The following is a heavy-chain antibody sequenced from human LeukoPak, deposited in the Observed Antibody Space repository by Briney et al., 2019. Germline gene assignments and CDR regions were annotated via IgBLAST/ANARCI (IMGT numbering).Heavy chain of an antibody. D-gene: IGHD2-15*01. V-gene: IGHV1-2*02. CDR1: GYTFTGYC. Sequence: ASVKVSCKASGYTFTGYCMHWVRQAPGQGLEWMGWINPNSGGTNYAQKFQGRVTMTRDTSISTAYMELSRLRSDDTAVYYCARESSAELLRNWYFDLWGRGTLVTVSS. CDR2: INPNSGGT. J-gene: IGHJ2*01. CDR3: ARESSAELLRNWYFDL.